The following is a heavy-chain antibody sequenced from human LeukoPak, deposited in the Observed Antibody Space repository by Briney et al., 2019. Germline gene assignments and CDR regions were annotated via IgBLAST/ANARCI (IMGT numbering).Heavy chain of an antibody. Sequence: GGSLRLSCAASGFTFSSYAMSWVRQAPGKGLEWVSAISGSGSSTYYADSVKGRFTISRDNSKNTLYLQMNSLRAEDTAVYYCATRTEPGYSSGWYLGYYYYGMDVWGQGTTVTVSS. D-gene: IGHD6-19*01. CDR2: ISGSGSST. V-gene: IGHV3-23*01. J-gene: IGHJ6*02. CDR1: GFTFSSYA. CDR3: ATRTEPGYSSGWYLGYYYYGMDV.